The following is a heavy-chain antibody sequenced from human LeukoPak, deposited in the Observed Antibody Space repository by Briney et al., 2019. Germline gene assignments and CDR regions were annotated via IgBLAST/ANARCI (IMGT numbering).Heavy chain of an antibody. CDR2: INLELNNHVT. Sequence: ASVKVSCKASGYTFTDYYIHWVRQAPGQGLEWMGWINLELNNHVTNYGQNFQGRVTLTGDTSINTAYVELSSLTSDDTAVYYCARGGLRQCPGINCYLLPFHMWGQGTKVTVSS. CDR1: GYTFTDYY. V-gene: IGHV1-2*02. CDR3: ARGGLRQCPGINCYLLPFHM. D-gene: IGHD2-2*01. J-gene: IGHJ3*02.